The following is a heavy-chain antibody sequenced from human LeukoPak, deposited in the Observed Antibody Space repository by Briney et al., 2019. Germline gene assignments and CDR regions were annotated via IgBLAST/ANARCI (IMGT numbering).Heavy chain of an antibody. D-gene: IGHD4-17*01. Sequence: GRSLRLSRAASGFTFSSYGMHWVRQAPGKGLEWVAVIWYDGSNKYYADSVKGRFTISRDNSKNTLYLQMNSLRAEDTAVYYCARDGSGVTVTTGWFDPWGQGTLVTVSS. V-gene: IGHV3-33*01. CDR1: GFTFSSYG. CDR2: IWYDGSNK. CDR3: ARDGSGVTVTTGWFDP. J-gene: IGHJ5*02.